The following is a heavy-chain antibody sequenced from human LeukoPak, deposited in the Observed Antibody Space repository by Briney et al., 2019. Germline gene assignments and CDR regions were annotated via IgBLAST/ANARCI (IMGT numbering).Heavy chain of an antibody. Sequence: GGSLRLSCATSGFTFSSYTMTWVRRAPGKGLEYVSGIGTSAGSTIYADSVKGRFTISRDNSKNTVYLQMDSLRVEDTAVYYCTIDPNWDRGYWGQGTLVTVSS. J-gene: IGHJ4*02. CDR3: TIDPNWDRGY. CDR2: IGTSAGST. V-gene: IGHV3-23*01. D-gene: IGHD3-10*01. CDR1: GFTFSSYT.